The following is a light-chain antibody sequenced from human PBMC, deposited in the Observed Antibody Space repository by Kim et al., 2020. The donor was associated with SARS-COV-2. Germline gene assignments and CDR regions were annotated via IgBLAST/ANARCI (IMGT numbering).Light chain of an antibody. CDR2: DVS. J-gene: IGLJ2*01. CDR3: CSYAGL. Sequence: QSALTQPRSVSGSPGQSVTISCTGTSSDVGGYNYVSWYQQHPGKAPKLMIYDVSKRPSGVPDRFSGSKSGNTASLTISGLQAEDEADYYCCSYAGLFGGGTQLTVL. V-gene: IGLV2-11*01. CDR1: SSDVGGYNY.